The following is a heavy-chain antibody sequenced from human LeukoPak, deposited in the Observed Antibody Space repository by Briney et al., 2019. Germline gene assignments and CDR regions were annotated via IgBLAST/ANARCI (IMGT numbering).Heavy chain of an antibody. Sequence: GGSLRLSCAASGFTFSSYWMSWVRQAPGKGLEWVANIKQDGSGKYYVDSVKGRFTVSRDNAKSSLYLQMNSLRAEDTAVYYCARDLGYCSSTSCYRVNAFDIWGQGTMVTVSS. J-gene: IGHJ3*02. CDR3: ARDLGYCSSTSCYRVNAFDI. V-gene: IGHV3-7*01. CDR2: IKQDGSGK. D-gene: IGHD2-2*02. CDR1: GFTFSSYW.